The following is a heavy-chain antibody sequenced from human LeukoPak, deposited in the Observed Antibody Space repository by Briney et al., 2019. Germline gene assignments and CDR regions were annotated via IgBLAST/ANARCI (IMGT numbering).Heavy chain of an antibody. CDR2: IISSGSTI. D-gene: IGHD3-10*02. CDR1: GFTFSSYE. V-gene: IGHV3-48*03. Sequence: GGSLTLSCAASGFTFSSYEMNWVSQAPGEGREWVSYIISSGSTIYYADSVKGRFTISRDNAKNSLYLQMNSLRAEDTAVYYCAELGITMIGGVWGKGTTVTIFS. J-gene: IGHJ6*03. CDR3: AELGITMIGGV.